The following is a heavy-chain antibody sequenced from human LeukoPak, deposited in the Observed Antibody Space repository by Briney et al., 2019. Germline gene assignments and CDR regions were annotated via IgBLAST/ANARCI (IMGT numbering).Heavy chain of an antibody. Sequence: ASVKVSCKASGYTFTGYYMHWVRQAPGQGLEWMGWINPNSGNTGYAQKFQGRVTMTRNTSISTAYMELSSLRSEDTAVYYCATEDWFDPWGQGTLVTVSS. CDR3: ATEDWFDP. J-gene: IGHJ5*02. CDR1: GYTFTGYY. CDR2: INPNSGNT. V-gene: IGHV1-8*02.